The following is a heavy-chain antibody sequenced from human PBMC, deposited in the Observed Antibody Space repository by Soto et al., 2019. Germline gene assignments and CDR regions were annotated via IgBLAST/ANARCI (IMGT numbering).Heavy chain of an antibody. V-gene: IGHV4-34*01. J-gene: IGHJ6*02. CDR2: INHSGST. Sequence: SDTLSLTCAVHGLSFIGYYWSWIRQPPGKGLEWIGEINHSGSTNYNPSLKSRVTISVDTSKNQFSLKLSSVTAADTAVYYCARDNGIAARNYYYYGMDVWGQGTTVT. CDR3: ARDNGIAARNYYYYGMDV. D-gene: IGHD6-6*01. CDR1: GLSFIGYY.